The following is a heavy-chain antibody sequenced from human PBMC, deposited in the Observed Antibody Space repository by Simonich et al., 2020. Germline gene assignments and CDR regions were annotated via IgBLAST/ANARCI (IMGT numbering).Heavy chain of an antibody. CDR2: IKKDGSEK. CDR3: ARFRGRYFDWLFDY. J-gene: IGHJ4*02. V-gene: IGHV3-7*01. D-gene: IGHD3-9*01. CDR1: GFTFSSYW. Sequence: EVQLVESGGGLVQPGGSLRLSCAASGFTFSSYWMSWVRQAPGKGAEGVAKIKKDGSEKYDVDTVKGRFTISRDNAKNSLYLQMNSLRAEDTAVYYCARFRGRYFDWLFDYWGQGTLVTVSS.